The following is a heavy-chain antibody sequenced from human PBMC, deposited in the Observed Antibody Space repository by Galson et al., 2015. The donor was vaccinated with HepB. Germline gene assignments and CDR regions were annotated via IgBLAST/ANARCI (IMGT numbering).Heavy chain of an antibody. CDR2: INPSGGST. D-gene: IGHD3-16*01. V-gene: IGHV1-46*01. CDR3: ARGRASGRADYAT. Sequence: SVKVSCKASGYTFTSYYMHWVRQAPGQGLEWMGIINPSGGSTSYAQKFQGRVTMTRDASTSTVYMELSSLRSEDTAVYYCARGRASGRADYATWGQGTLVTVSS. CDR1: GYTFTSYY. J-gene: IGHJ4*02.